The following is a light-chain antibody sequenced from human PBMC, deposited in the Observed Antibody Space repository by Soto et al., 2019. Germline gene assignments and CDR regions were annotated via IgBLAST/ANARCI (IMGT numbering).Light chain of an antibody. Sequence: EIVLTQSPATLSLSPGERATLSCRASQSVSSYLAWYQQKTGQAPRLLIYDASNRATGSPTRFSGSWSGTDFTLTISSLVPEEFSVYFCQQRSKWPLTFGGGTKVEIK. CDR2: DAS. CDR1: QSVSSY. J-gene: IGKJ4*02. CDR3: QQRSKWPLT. V-gene: IGKV3-11*01.